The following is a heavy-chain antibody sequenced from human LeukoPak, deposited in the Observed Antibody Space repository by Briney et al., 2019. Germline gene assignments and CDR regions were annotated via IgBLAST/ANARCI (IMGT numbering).Heavy chain of an antibody. CDR2: IYYSGST. CDR3: ARDRSSGTFDSFAF. CDR1: GGSISAYY. D-gene: IGHD1-26*01. J-gene: IGHJ3*01. Sequence: SETLSLTCAVSGGSISAYYWSWIRQPPGKGLEWIGYIYYSGSTNYNPSLKSRVTISVDTSKNQFSLKLSSVTAADTAVYYCARDRSSGTFDSFAFWGPGTMVTVSS. V-gene: IGHV4-59*01.